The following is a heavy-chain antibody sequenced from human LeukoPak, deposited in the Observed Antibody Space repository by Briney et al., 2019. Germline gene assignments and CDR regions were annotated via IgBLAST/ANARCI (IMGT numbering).Heavy chain of an antibody. CDR3: ARVQCCDVGKSFLFDY. D-gene: IGHD1-26*01. CDR2: INTRSGGT. J-gene: IGHJ4*02. CDR1: GYTFSSYY. V-gene: IGHV1-2*02. Sequence: GASVKVSCKASGYTFSSYYVHWVRQAPGQGLEWMGWINTRSGGTRYAQNFQGRVSMTRDTSISTAYMELSSLTSDDTAVFYCARVQCCDVGKSFLFDYWGQGTLVTASS.